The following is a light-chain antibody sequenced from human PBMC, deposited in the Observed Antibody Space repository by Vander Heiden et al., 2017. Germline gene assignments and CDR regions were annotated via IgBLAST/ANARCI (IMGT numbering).Light chain of an antibody. J-gene: IGKJ1*01. CDR2: GAS. CDR3: QQDCSSPRT. V-gene: IGKV3-20*01. Sequence: EIVLTQSPGTLSLSPGERATLSCRASQIVSNTYLAWYQQKPGQAPRLLLYGASSRATGIPDRFSGSGYGTDFTLTISRLEPEDFAVYYCQQDCSSPRTFGQGTKVEIK. CDR1: QIVSNTY.